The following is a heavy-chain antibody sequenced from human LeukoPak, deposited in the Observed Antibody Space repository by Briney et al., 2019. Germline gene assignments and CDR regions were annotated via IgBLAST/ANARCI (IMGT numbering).Heavy chain of an antibody. D-gene: IGHD3-10*01. V-gene: IGHV5-51*01. J-gene: IGHJ5*02. CDR3: ARLDGSGSYYTNWFDP. Sequence: GESLKISCKGSGYSFTSYWIGWVRQMPGKGLEWTGIIYPGDSDTRYSPSFQGQVTISADKSISTAYLQWSSLKASDTAMYYCARLDGSGSYYTNWFDPWGQGTLVTVSS. CDR2: IYPGDSDT. CDR1: GYSFTSYW.